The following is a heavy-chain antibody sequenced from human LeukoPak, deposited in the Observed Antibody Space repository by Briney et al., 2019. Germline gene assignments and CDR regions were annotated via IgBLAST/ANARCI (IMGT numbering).Heavy chain of an antibody. CDR3: ARGPAIIYYYYGMDV. D-gene: IGHD2-2*01. CDR1: GGSFSGYY. CDR2: INHSGST. Sequence: SETLSLTCAVYGGSFSGYYWSWIRQPPGKGLEWIGEINHSGSTSYNPSLKSRVTISVDTSKNQFSLKLSSVTAADTAVYYCARGPAIIYYYYGMDVWGQGTTVTVSS. V-gene: IGHV4-34*01. J-gene: IGHJ6*02.